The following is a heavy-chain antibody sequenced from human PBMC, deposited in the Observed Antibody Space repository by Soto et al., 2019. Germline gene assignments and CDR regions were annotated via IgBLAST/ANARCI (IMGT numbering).Heavy chain of an antibody. CDR3: AREPGVSSGWYVDY. CDR1: GFTLSSHS. CDR2: ITSSSSYI. J-gene: IGHJ4*02. D-gene: IGHD6-19*01. V-gene: IGHV3-21*01. Sequence: PGGSLRLSCAASGFTLSSHSMNWVRQAPGKGPEWVSSITSSSSYINYADSVKGRFTISRDNAKTSLYLQMNSLRAEDTAVYYCAREPGVSSGWYVDYWGQGTLVTVSS.